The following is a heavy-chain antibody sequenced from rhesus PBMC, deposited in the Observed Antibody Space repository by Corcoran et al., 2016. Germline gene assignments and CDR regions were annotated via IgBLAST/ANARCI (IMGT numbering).Heavy chain of an antibody. CDR2: VDPEDGEA. D-gene: IGHD6-31*01. V-gene: IGHV1-111*02. CDR1: GYTFTDYY. CDR3: ATGGAAGNRVAGDAFDF. Sequence: EVQLVQSGAEVKKPGASVKISCKASGYTFTDYYLHWVRQAPGKGLEWMGRVDPEDGEAIHTKKFQDRVTITADTSTDTAYMELSSLRSEDTAVYYCATGGAAGNRVAGDAFDFWGQGLRVTVSS. J-gene: IGHJ3*01.